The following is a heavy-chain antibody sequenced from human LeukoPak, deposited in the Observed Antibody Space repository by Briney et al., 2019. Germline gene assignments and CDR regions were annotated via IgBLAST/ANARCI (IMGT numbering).Heavy chain of an antibody. J-gene: IGHJ4*02. Sequence: GASVKVSCKASVYTFTDYYMHWVRQAPGQGLEWMGWINPNSGGTNYAQKFQGRVTMTRDTSISTAYMELSRLRSDDTAVYYCARVVKSPGYSSSWYSYWGQGTLVTVSS. CDR2: INPNSGGT. CDR3: ARVVKSPGYSSSWYSY. D-gene: IGHD6-13*01. CDR1: VYTFTDYY. V-gene: IGHV1-2*02.